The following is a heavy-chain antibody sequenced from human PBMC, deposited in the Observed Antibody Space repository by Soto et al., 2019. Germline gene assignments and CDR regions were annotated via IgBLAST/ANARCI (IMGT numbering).Heavy chain of an antibody. CDR2: VDPEDGQT. V-gene: IGHV1-69-2*01. D-gene: IGHD1-26*01. Sequence: ASVKVSCKVSEYTFTDNYIHWVQQVPGKGLEWMGLVDPEDGQTAYAEKFQGGVTLSADTSTDTAYMQLSGLKSEDTAVYYCAIRRAYRNSWYYFDSWGQGTLVTVSS. CDR3: AIRRAYRNSWYYFDS. CDR1: EYTFTDNY. J-gene: IGHJ4*02.